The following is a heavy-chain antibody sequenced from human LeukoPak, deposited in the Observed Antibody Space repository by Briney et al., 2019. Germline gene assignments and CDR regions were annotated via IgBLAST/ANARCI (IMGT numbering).Heavy chain of an antibody. Sequence: SETLSLTCAVYGGSFSGYYWSWIRQPPGKGLEWIGEINHSGSTNYNPSLKSRVTISVDTSKNQFSLKLSSVTAADTAVYYCARGSGWLQFRAFDIWGQGTMVTVSS. J-gene: IGHJ3*02. CDR3: ARGSGWLQFRAFDI. CDR2: INHSGST. D-gene: IGHD5-12*01. CDR1: GGSFSGYY. V-gene: IGHV4-34*01.